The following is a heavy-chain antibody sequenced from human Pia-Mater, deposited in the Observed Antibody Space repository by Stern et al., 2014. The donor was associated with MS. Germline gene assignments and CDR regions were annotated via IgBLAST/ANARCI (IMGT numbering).Heavy chain of an antibody. Sequence: VQLVQSGPGLVKLSQTLSLTCTVSGGSISSGGYYWSWIRQHPGKGLGWIGYIYYSGSTYYNPSLKSRVTISVDTSKNQFSLKLSSVTAADTAVYYCARGPLSYGYRWFDPWGQGTLVTVSS. CDR1: GGSISSGGYY. J-gene: IGHJ5*02. V-gene: IGHV4-31*03. D-gene: IGHD5-18*01. CDR2: IYYSGST. CDR3: ARGPLSYGYRWFDP.